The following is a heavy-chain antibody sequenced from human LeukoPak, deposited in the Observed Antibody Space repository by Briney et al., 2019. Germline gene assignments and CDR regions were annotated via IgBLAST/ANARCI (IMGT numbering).Heavy chain of an antibody. J-gene: IGHJ5*02. V-gene: IGHV4-4*07. Sequence: SETLSLTCTVSGDSMSYYYWNFIRQPAGKGLEWIGRIHTSGTTYYSASLKSRVSMSVDSSRNQFSLRLNSVTAADTAIYFCARGDYYDGGGRNWFDVWGQGTLVTVSS. D-gene: IGHD3-16*01. CDR3: ARGDYYDGGGRNWFDV. CDR2: IHTSGTT. CDR1: GDSMSYYY.